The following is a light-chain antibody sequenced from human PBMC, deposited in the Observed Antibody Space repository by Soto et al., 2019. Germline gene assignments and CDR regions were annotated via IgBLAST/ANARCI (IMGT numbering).Light chain of an antibody. CDR3: TSYASSSTLWV. CDR2: DVT. V-gene: IGLV2-14*03. Sequence: QSALTQPPSVSGSPGQSITISCTGTNSDVGGYNFVSWYQQHPGKAPKVIIYDVTNRPSGVSNRFSGSKSGNTASLTISGLQAEDEADYYCTSYASSSTLWVFGGGTKLTVL. J-gene: IGLJ3*02. CDR1: NSDVGGYNF.